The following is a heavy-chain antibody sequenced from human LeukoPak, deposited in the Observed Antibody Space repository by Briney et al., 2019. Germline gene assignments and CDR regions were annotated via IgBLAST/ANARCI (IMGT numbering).Heavy chain of an antibody. Sequence: GGSLRLSCAASGFTFSSYSMNWVRRAPGKGLEWVSSISSSSSYIYYADSVKGRFTISRDNAKNSLYLQMNSLRAEDTAVYYCARDFMGVPSPLGYWGQGTLVTVSS. D-gene: IGHD3-10*01. CDR3: ARDFMGVPSPLGY. CDR2: ISSSSSYI. V-gene: IGHV3-21*04. CDR1: GFTFSSYS. J-gene: IGHJ4*02.